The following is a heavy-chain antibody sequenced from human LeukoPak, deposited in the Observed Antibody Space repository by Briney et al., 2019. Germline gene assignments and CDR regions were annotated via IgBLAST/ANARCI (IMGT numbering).Heavy chain of an antibody. Sequence: RRSLRLSCAASGFTFSSYAMNWVRQAPGKGLEWAAVISYDGSNKYYADSVKGRFTISRDNSKNTLYLQMNSLRAEDTAVYYCARGANAYDSSGPFDYWGQGTLVTVSS. CDR2: ISYDGSNK. D-gene: IGHD3-22*01. CDR3: ARGANAYDSSGPFDY. V-gene: IGHV3-30-3*01. CDR1: GFTFSSYA. J-gene: IGHJ4*02.